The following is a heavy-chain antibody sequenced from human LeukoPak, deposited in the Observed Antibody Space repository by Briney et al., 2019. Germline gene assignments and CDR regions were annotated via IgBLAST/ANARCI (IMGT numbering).Heavy chain of an antibody. D-gene: IGHD5-18*01. Sequence: GGSLRLSCAASGFTFISYWMHWVRQAPGKGLVWVSRMNGYGSSTDFADSVKGRFTISRDNAKNTLYLQMNSLRAEDTAVYYCARDAPGNTALDYWGQGTLVTVSS. CDR1: GFTFISYW. V-gene: IGHV3-74*01. CDR3: ARDAPGNTALDY. J-gene: IGHJ4*02. CDR2: MNGYGSST.